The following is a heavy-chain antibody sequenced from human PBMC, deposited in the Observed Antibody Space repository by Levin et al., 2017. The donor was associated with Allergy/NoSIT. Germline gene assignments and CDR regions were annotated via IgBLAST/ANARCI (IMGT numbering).Heavy chain of an antibody. CDR2: IYLSGST. Sequence: SQTLSLTCAVSGGSISSGGYSWSWIRQPPGKGLEWIGNIYLSGSTYYNPSLKSRVTISVDRSKNQFSLNLSSVTAADTAVYYCARVAGYRYGYYCDYWGQGTLVTVSS. V-gene: IGHV4-30-2*01. CDR1: GGSISSGGYS. CDR3: ARVAGYRYGYYCDY. J-gene: IGHJ4*02. D-gene: IGHD5-18*01.